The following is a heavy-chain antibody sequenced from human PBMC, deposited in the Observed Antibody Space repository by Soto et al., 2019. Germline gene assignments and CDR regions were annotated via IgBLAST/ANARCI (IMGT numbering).Heavy chain of an antibody. J-gene: IGHJ6*02. CDR2: ISYDGSNK. Sequence: PGGSLRLSCGTSGFTFSSYGMHWVRQAPGKGLEWVAVISYDGSNKYYADSVKGRFTISRDNSKNTLYLQMNSLRAEDTAVYYCAKSGVPAAIHYYYYGMDVWGQGTTVTVSS. D-gene: IGHD2-2*01. CDR3: AKSGVPAAIHYYYYGMDV. V-gene: IGHV3-30*18. CDR1: GFTFSSYG.